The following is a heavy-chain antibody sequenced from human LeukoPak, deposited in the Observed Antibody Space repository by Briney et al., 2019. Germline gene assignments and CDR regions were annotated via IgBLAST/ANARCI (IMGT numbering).Heavy chain of an antibody. Sequence: GGSLRLSCAASGFTFSSYWMHCVRQAPGKGLVWVSRINSDGSSTSYADSVKGRFTISRDNAKNTLYLQMNSLRAEDTAVYYCARESFNCGDLFDYWGQGTLVTVSS. J-gene: IGHJ4*02. CDR2: INSDGSST. D-gene: IGHD4-17*01. CDR1: GFTFSSYW. V-gene: IGHV3-74*01. CDR3: ARESFNCGDLFDY.